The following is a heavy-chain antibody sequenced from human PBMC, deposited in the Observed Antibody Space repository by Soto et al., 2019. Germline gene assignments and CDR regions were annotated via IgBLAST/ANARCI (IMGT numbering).Heavy chain of an antibody. CDR1: GYTFTSYG. CDR2: ISTDKGKT. J-gene: IGHJ4*02. V-gene: IGHV1-18*01. Sequence: QVQLVQSGPEVKKPGASVKVSCKTSGYTFTSYGISWVRQAPGQGLEWMGWISTDKGKTNYAQKFQGRVTMTTDTSTSTAYMELMSLSSDDTAVYYCASRSPAFDYWGQGTLVTVSS. CDR3: ASRSPAFDY.